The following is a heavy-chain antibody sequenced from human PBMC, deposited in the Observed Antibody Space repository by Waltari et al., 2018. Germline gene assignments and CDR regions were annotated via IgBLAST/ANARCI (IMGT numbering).Heavy chain of an antibody. CDR2: ISGSGGST. D-gene: IGHD6-13*01. CDR1: GFTFSSYA. V-gene: IGHV3-23*01. CDR3: VIGAQHVSNWYASEYFQH. Sequence: EVQLLESGGDLVQPGGSLRLSCAASGFTFSSYAMSWVRQAPGKGLEWVSAISGSGGSTYYAESVKGRFTISRDNSKNTLYLQMNSLRAEDTAVYYCVIGAQHVSNWYASEYFQHWGQGTLVTVSS. J-gene: IGHJ1*01.